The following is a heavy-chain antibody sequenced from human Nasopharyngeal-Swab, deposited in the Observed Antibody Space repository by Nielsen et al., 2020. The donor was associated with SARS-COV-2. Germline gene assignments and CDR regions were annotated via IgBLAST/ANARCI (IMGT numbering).Heavy chain of an antibody. CDR2: ISGDGGST. V-gene: IGHV3-43*02. D-gene: IGHD1-26*01. CDR1: GFTFDDYA. Sequence: GALKISCAASGFTFDDYAMHWVRQAPGKGLEWVSLISGDGGSTYYADSVKGRFTISRDNSKNSLYLQMNSLRTEDTALYYCALMAELSIVGAYYGMDVWGQGTTVTVSS. J-gene: IGHJ6*02. CDR3: ALMAELSIVGAYYGMDV.